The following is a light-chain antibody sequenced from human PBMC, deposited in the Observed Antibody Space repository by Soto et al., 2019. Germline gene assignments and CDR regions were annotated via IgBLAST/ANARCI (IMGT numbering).Light chain of an antibody. CDR2: EVY. V-gene: IGLV2-8*01. J-gene: IGLJ2*01. Sequence: QSVLTQPPSASGPPGQSVTISCTGTSSDVGGYHFVSWYQQHPGKAPKLLIYEVYKRSSGVPDRFSGSKSGNTASLTVSGLQAEDEADYHCSSYAGTKNFVVFGGGTKLTVL. CDR1: SSDVGGYHF. CDR3: SSYAGTKNFVV.